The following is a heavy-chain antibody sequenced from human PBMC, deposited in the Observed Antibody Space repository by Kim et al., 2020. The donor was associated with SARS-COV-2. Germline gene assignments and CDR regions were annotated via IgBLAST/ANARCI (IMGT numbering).Heavy chain of an antibody. V-gene: IGHV3-7*01. J-gene: IGHJ4*02. Sequence: GGSLRLSCAASGFTFSVYWMTWVRQAPGKGLEWVANIKPDGSEEYYVDSVKGRFTISRDDAKNSLYLQMNSLRAEDTAVYYCARDLRYSGYYYGSNYWGQGTLVTVSS. D-gene: IGHD5-12*01. CDR1: GFTFSVYW. CDR2: IKPDGSEE. CDR3: ARDLRYSGYYYGSNY.